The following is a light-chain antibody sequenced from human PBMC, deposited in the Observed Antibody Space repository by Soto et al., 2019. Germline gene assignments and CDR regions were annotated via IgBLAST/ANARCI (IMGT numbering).Light chain of an antibody. Sequence: QSPLTPPPSASGSPGQSVAISCPGTSSDVGGYNYVSWYQQHPGKAPKLMIYEVNKRPSGVPYRFSGSTSGNTASLTVSGLQAEDEADYYCSSYAGSSNVFGTGTKVNVL. CDR2: EVN. CDR1: SSDVGGYNY. V-gene: IGLV2-8*01. J-gene: IGLJ1*01. CDR3: SSYAGSSNV.